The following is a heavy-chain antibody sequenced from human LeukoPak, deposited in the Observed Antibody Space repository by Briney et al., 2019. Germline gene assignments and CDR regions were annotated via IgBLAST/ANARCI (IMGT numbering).Heavy chain of an antibody. V-gene: IGHV4-4*07. CDR1: GGSINHYY. J-gene: IGHJ3*02. Sequence: SETLSLTCTVSGGSINHYYWSWIRQPAGKGLEWIGRIYTRGSTNYNPSLKSRVTMSVDTSKNQFSLKLSSVTAADTAVYYCARGRYCSADISSGGDAFDIWGQGTMVSVSS. CDR2: IYTRGST. D-gene: IGHD2-15*01. CDR3: ARGRYCSADISSGGDAFDI.